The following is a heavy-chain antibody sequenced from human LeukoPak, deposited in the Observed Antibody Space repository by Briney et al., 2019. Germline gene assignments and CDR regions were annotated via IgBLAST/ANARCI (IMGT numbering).Heavy chain of an antibody. J-gene: IGHJ4*02. V-gene: IGHV3-21*01. CDR1: GFAFSTCN. CDR3: ARAPYCSTTSCYLFDY. CDR2: ISSSSSYI. D-gene: IGHD2-2*01. Sequence: PGGSLRLSCAASGFAFSTCNMNWVRQAPGKGLEWVSSISSSSSYIYYADSVKGRFTISRDNAKNSLYLQMNSLRAEDTAVYYCARAPYCSTTSCYLFDYWGQGTLVTVSS.